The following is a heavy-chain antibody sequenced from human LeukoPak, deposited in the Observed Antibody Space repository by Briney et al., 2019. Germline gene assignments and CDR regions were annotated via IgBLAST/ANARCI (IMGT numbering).Heavy chain of an antibody. V-gene: IGHV3-23*01. CDR2: ISGSGGST. CDR3: AKGLRDIVVVVAATNGYGMDV. J-gene: IGHJ6*02. D-gene: IGHD2-15*01. Sequence: PGGSLRLSCAASGFTFSSYAMSWVRQAPGKGLEWVSAISGSGGSTYYADSVKGRFTISRDNSKNTLYLQMNSLRAEDTAVYYCAKGLRDIVVVVAATNGYGMDVWGQGTTVTVSS. CDR1: GFTFSSYA.